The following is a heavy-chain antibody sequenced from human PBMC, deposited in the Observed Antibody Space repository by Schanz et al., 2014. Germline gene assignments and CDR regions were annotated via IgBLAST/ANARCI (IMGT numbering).Heavy chain of an antibody. D-gene: IGHD7-27*01. CDR1: GFNFGSHG. Sequence: QVQLVESGGGVVQPGRSLRLSCAASGFNFGSHGMHWVRQAPGKGLEWVAVISYDGSFKNYADSVRGRITMSRDNSKNTMYLQINNRRADDAAVYYCARELPGVVAFDFWGQGTMVAVAS. CDR2: ISYDGSFK. CDR3: ARELPGVVAFDF. J-gene: IGHJ3*01. V-gene: IGHV3-33*01.